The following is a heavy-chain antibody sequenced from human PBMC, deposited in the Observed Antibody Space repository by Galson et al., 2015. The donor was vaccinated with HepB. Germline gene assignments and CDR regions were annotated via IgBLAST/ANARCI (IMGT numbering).Heavy chain of an antibody. V-gene: IGHV5-51*03. CDR1: GYSFTSYW. CDR2: IYPGDSDT. CDR3: ARRANSDTAMVTVDY. J-gene: IGHJ4*02. D-gene: IGHD5-18*01. Sequence: QSGAEVKKPGESLKISCKGSGYSFTSYWIGWVRQMPGKGLEWMGIIYPGDSDTRYSPSFQGQVTTSADKSISTAYLQWSSLKASDTAMYYCARRANSDTAMVTVDYWGQGTLVTVSS.